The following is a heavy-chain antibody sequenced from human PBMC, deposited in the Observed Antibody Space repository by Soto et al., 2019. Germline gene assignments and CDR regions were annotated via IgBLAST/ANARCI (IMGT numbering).Heavy chain of an antibody. CDR3: AKSLVVPTGRVDFDL. CDR1: GYSFTTYG. J-gene: IGHJ4*02. D-gene: IGHD2-15*01. Sequence: QVQLVQSGPEVKKPGASVKVSCKASGYSFTTYGITWVRQAPGQGLEWMGGINTNNGSADYQQTLQDRVTLTKDTYTSTAYMELRSLRSDDTTLYFCAKSLVVPTGRVDFDLWGQGTLVTVSS. V-gene: IGHV1-18*04. CDR2: INTNNGSA.